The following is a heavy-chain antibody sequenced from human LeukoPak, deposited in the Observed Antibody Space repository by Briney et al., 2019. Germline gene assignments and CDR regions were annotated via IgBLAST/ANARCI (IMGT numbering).Heavy chain of an antibody. Sequence: PGGSLRLSCAASGFTFSSYGMHWVRQAPGKGLEWVAFIRYDGSNKYYADSVKGRFTISRDNTKNTLYLQMNSLRAEDTAVYYCAKVGTTVTTHWGQGTLVTVSS. CDR1: GFTFSSYG. D-gene: IGHD4-11*01. CDR2: IRYDGSNK. J-gene: IGHJ4*02. CDR3: AKVGTTVTTH. V-gene: IGHV3-30*02.